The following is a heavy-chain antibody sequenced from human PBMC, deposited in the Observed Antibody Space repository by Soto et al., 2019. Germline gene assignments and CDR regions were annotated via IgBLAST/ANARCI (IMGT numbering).Heavy chain of an antibody. CDR2: ISGSGGST. CDR3: AKVAVVVITFDAFDS. CDR1: GFTFSSYA. J-gene: IGHJ3*02. Sequence: EVQLLESGGGLVQPGGSLRLSCAASGFTFSSYAMSWVRQAPGKGLEWVSAISGSGGSTYYADAVKGRFTISRDNSKNTLYLQMNTLRAEDTAVYYCAKVAVVVITFDAFDSWGQGTMVTVSS. D-gene: IGHD3-22*01. V-gene: IGHV3-23*01.